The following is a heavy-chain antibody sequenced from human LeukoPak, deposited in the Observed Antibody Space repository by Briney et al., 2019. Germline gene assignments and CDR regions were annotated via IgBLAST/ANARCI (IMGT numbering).Heavy chain of an antibody. CDR2: ISGSGGST. V-gene: IGHV3-23*01. CDR1: GFTFSGYG. D-gene: IGHD3-22*01. J-gene: IGHJ4*02. CDR3: AKARGTMIVVVTTPVDY. Sequence: GGSLRLSCAASGFTFSGYGMSWVRQAPGKGLEWVSAISGSGGSTYYADSVKGRFTISRDNSKNTLYLQMNSLRAEDTAVYYCAKARGTMIVVVTTPVDYWGQGTLVTVSS.